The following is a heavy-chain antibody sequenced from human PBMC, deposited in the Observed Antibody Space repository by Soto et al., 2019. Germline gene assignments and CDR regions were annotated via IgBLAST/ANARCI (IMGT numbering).Heavy chain of an antibody. J-gene: IGHJ4*02. CDR3: AQMYDILTGYFLDY. V-gene: IGHV4-34*01. CDR2: INHSGST. Sequence: SETLSFTCAVYGGSFSGYYWSWIRQPPEKGLEWIGEINHSGSTNYNPSLKSRVTISVDTSKNQFSLKLSSVTASDTAVYYSAQMYDILTGYFLDYWGQGTLVTVSS. CDR1: GGSFSGYY. D-gene: IGHD3-9*01.